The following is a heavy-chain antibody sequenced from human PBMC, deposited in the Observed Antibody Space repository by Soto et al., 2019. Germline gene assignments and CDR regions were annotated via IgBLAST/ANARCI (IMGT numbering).Heavy chain of an antibody. CDR3: ARPKGTSYSAFDT. Sequence: PGGSLRLSCAASGFIFSRHWMHLIRQTPWEGLVSLSRINPDASHTDYTDSVKGRFTISRDNAKSTLYLEMESLRAEDTGVYYCARPKGTSYSAFDTWGQGTKVTVS. CDR2: INPDASHT. J-gene: IGHJ3*02. CDR1: GFIFSRHW. D-gene: IGHD2-15*01. V-gene: IGHV3-74*01.